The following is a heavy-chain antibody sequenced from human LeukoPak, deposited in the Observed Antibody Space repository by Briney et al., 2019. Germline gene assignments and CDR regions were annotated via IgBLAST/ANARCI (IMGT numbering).Heavy chain of an antibody. CDR1: GGSSSGYY. CDR3: ARLPRQGSGYDIGYYYYYGMDV. CDR2: INHSGST. Sequence: WETLCLTCAVYGGSSSGYYWSWIRQPPGKGLEWIGEINHSGSTNYDPSLKSRVTIAVDTSMNQFSLKLSSVTATDTAVYYCARLPRQGSGYDIGYYYYYGMDVWGQG. D-gene: IGHD5-12*01. V-gene: IGHV4-34*01. J-gene: IGHJ6*02.